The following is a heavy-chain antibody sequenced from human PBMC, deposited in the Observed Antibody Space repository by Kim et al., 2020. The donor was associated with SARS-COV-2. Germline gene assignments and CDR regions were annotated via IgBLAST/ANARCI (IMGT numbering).Heavy chain of an antibody. V-gene: IGHV4-34*01. CDR1: GGSFSGYY. J-gene: IGHJ4*02. D-gene: IGHD6-19*01. Sequence: SETLSLTCAVYGGSFSGYYWSWIRQPPGKGLEWIGEINHSGSTNYNPSLKSRVTISVDTSKNQFSLKLSSVTAADTAVYYCARGVSGVSRRWLVKYYFDYWGQGTLVTVSS. CDR2: INHSGST. CDR3: ARGVSGVSRRWLVKYYFDY.